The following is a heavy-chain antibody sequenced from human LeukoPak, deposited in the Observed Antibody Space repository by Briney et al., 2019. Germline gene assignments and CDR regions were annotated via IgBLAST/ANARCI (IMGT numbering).Heavy chain of an antibody. J-gene: IGHJ5*02. CDR2: IYFGGTT. D-gene: IGHD4-23*01. V-gene: IGHV4-59*01. CDR3: ARHRSDTGGKKGVNWSDP. CDR1: GGSINNYY. Sequence: SETLSLTCSVSGGSINNYYWSWIRQPPGKGLEWLGNIYFGGTTDYNSSLKSRLTISVDTFKNQLSLNLQSVTAADTATYYCARHRSDTGGKKGVNWSDPWGQGTLVTVSS.